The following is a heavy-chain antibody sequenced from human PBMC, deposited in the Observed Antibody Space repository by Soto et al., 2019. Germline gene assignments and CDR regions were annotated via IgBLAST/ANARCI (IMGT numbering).Heavy chain of an antibody. Sequence: QVQLVQSGAEVKKPGASVKVSCKASGYTFTSYYMHWVRQAPGQGLEWMGIINPSGGSTSYAQKFQGRVTMNRDTSTSTGYMELSSLGSEDTAVYYCAREHSSGWYCYWGQGTLVTVSS. V-gene: IGHV1-46*01. CDR1: GYTFTSYY. CDR2: INPSGGST. J-gene: IGHJ4*02. D-gene: IGHD6-19*01. CDR3: AREHSSGWYCY.